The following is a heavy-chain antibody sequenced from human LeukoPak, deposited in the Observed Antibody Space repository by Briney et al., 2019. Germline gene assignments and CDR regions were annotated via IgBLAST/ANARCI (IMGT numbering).Heavy chain of an antibody. CDR3: AGGTSGNYYCDS. CDR1: GFTFSTYW. CDR2: INTDGSNT. Sequence: PGGSLRLSCAASGFTFSTYWMHWVRQVPGKGLVWVSRINTDGSNTTYADSVKGRFTISRDNAKNTVDLQMNSLRAEDTAVYYCAGGTSGNYYCDSWGQGTLVTVSS. D-gene: IGHD3-10*01. J-gene: IGHJ4*02. V-gene: IGHV3-74*01.